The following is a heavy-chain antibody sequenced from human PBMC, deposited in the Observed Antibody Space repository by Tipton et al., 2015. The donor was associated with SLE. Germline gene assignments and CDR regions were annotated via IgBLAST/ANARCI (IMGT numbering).Heavy chain of an antibody. V-gene: IGHV4-59*01. J-gene: IGHJ4*02. CDR2: IFHSGRT. CDR1: GYSISSDY. CDR3: ARQNGYCSRGVCYGAAVAGLLDY. Sequence: TLSLTCTVSGYSISSDYWTWIRQPPGKGLEWIGYIFHSGRTSYNPSLGSRVTISVDTSKNQLSLNLSSVTAANTAVYYCARQNGYCSRGVCYGAAVAGLLDYWGQGTLVTVSS. D-gene: IGHD2-8*02.